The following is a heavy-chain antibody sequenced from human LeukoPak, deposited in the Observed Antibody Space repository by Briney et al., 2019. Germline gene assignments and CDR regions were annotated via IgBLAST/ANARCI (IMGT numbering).Heavy chain of an antibody. CDR2: INHSGST. CDR1: GGSFSSSYYY. Sequence: SETLSLTCTVSGGSFSSSYYYWGWIRQPPGKGLEWIGEINHSGSTNYNPSLKSRVTISVDRSKNQFSLKLSSVTAADTAVYYCARAQTRGYYDSSGYPDYWGQGTLVTVSS. V-gene: IGHV4-39*07. D-gene: IGHD3-22*01. CDR3: ARAQTRGYYDSSGYPDY. J-gene: IGHJ4*02.